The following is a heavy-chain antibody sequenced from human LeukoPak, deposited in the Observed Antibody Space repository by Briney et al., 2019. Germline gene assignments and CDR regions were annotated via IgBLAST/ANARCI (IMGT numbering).Heavy chain of an antibody. D-gene: IGHD3-10*02. V-gene: IGHV3-21*01. J-gene: IGHJ6*04. Sequence: PGGSLRLSCAASGFTFSSYSMNWVRQAPGKGLEWVSYISSSSSYIYYADSVKGRFTIFRDNAKNSLYLQMNSLRAEDTAVYYCAELGITMIGGVWGKGTTVTISS. CDR3: AELGITMIGGV. CDR1: GFTFSSYS. CDR2: ISSSSSYI.